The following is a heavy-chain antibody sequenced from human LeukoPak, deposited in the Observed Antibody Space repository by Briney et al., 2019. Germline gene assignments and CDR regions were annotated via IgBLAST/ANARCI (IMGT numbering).Heavy chain of an antibody. CDR2: IFCSWNT. V-gene: IGHV4-39*01. J-gene: IGHJ4*02. CDR1: GGSISSSSCY. D-gene: IGHD3-9*01. Sequence: SETLSLTCTGSGGSISSSSCYWGGIRQPPGKGREWIGTIFCSWNTYYNPSLKRRVTIFVYTSKNQVSLKLTSVTAADTAVYYCARHGNQYYDLLTGYFHYWGQGTLVPVSS. CDR3: ARHGNQYYDLLTGYFHY.